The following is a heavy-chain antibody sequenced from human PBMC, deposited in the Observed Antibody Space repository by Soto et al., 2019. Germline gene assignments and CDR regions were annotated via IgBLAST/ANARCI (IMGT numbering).Heavy chain of an antibody. Sequence: EVQLVESGGGLVQPGGSLRLSCAASGFTFSGHHINWVRQAPGKGLEWVSYIDSRSNVKYYADSVKGRFTISRDNAKNSLYRQMISLRDEDAAVYYCARDGLRWYDMDVWGQGTTVTVCS. V-gene: IGHV3-48*02. CDR2: IDSRSNVK. D-gene: IGHD2-15*01. CDR1: GFTFSGHH. CDR3: ARDGLRWYDMDV. J-gene: IGHJ6*02.